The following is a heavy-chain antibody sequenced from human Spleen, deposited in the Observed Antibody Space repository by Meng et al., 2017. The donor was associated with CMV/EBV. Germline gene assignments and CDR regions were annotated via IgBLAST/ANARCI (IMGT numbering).Heavy chain of an antibody. CDR1: GFTFSSYE. CDR2: ISSSGSTI. Sequence: GGSLRLSCAASGFTFSSYEMNWVRQAPGKGLEWVSYISSSGSTIYYADSVKGRFTISRDSAKNSLYLQMNSLRVEDTAVYYCARRDIVVSTTDYWGQGTLVTVSS. D-gene: IGHD5/OR15-5a*01. V-gene: IGHV3-48*03. CDR3: ARRDIVVSTTDY. J-gene: IGHJ4*02.